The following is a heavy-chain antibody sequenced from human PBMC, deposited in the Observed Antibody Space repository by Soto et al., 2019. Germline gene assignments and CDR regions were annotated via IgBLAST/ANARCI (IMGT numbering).Heavy chain of an antibody. J-gene: IGHJ5*01. Sequence: QVQLLESGPGLVKPSQTLSLTCSVSGGSISTVDYFWAWVRQPPGQALEYIGYIYTSATTYYNPSFESRVAISLDTSKSQFSLNVASLTAADTAVYFCARGRYCLTGICFPNWFDSWGQGTLVTVSS. D-gene: IGHD2-15*01. V-gene: IGHV4-30-4*01. CDR2: IYTSATT. CDR3: ARGRYCLTGICFPNWFDS. CDR1: GGSISTVDYF.